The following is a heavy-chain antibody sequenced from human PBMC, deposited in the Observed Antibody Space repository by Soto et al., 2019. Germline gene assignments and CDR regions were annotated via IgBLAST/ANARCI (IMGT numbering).Heavy chain of an antibody. J-gene: IGHJ1*01. V-gene: IGHV1-46*04. D-gene: IGHD6-19*01. CDR2: INPDNGST. CDR3: ARGLGVGSGLRLQH. Sequence: QVQLVQSGAEVKKPGTSVKISCKTSGDTFTTYYLQWVRQAPGRGLEWMGIINPDNGSTNYAQKWRGRVTRTRVTSTSTVYRDLTSLRSEDTAVYFCARGLGVGSGLRLQHWGQGTLVTVSS. CDR1: GDTFTTYY.